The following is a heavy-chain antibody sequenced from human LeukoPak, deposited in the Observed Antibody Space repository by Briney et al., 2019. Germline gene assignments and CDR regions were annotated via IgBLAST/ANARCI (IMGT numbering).Heavy chain of an antibody. D-gene: IGHD1-1*01. V-gene: IGHV4-30-4*08. CDR2: TYYSGST. Sequence: SQTLSFTCTVSGGSISSGDYSWSWIPRPPGKGLEWIGYTYYSGSTYYNPSLKSRLTISVDTSKNQFSLKLTSVTAADTAVYYCARLNDNGGTYFDYWGQGTLVTVSS. CDR3: ARLNDNGGTYFDY. J-gene: IGHJ4*02. CDR1: GGSISSGDYS.